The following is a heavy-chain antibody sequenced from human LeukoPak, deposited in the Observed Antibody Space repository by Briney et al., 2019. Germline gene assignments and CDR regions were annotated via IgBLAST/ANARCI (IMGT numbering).Heavy chain of an antibody. CDR2: IKPDGSEK. D-gene: IGHD3-10*01. Sequence: GGSLRLSCAASGFTFSSYWMSWVRQAPGKGLEWVANIKPDGSEKYYVDSVKGRFTISRDNAKNSLYLQINSLRAEDTAVYYCAKTYYYGSGSYYFGVFDYWGQGNLVTVSS. V-gene: IGHV3-7*02. CDR1: GFTFSSYW. CDR3: AKTYYYGSGSYYFGVFDY. J-gene: IGHJ4*02.